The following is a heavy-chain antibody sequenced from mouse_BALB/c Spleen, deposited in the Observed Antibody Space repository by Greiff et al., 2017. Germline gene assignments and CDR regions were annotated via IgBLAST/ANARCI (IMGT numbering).Heavy chain of an antibody. Sequence: VESGGGLVKPGGSLKLSCAASGFTFSDYYMYWVRQTPEKRLEWVATISDGGSYTYYPDSVKGRFTISRDNAKNNLYLQMSSLKSEDTAMYYCARGLRAMDYWGQGTSVTVSS. J-gene: IGHJ4*01. D-gene: IGHD2-2*01. CDR3: ARGLRAMDY. CDR2: ISDGGSYT. CDR1: GFTFSDYY. V-gene: IGHV5-4*02.